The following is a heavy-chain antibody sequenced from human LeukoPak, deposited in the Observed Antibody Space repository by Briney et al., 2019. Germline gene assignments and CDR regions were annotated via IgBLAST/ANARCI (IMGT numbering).Heavy chain of an antibody. CDR2: FHPEDGET. CDR1: GYTLTELS. CDR3: ATPKNDYGDYNWFDP. J-gene: IGHJ5*02. D-gene: IGHD4-17*01. V-gene: IGHV1-24*01. Sequence: ASVKVSCKVSGYTLTELSMHWVRQAPGKGLEWMGGFHPEDGETIYAQKFQGRVTMTEDTSTDTAYMELSSLRSEDTAVYYCATPKNDYGDYNWFDPWGQGTLVTVSS.